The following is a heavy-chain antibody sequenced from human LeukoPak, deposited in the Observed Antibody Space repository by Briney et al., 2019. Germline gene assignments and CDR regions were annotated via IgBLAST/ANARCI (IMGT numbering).Heavy chain of an antibody. CDR3: AKGPQDGYNDVLLGYFQH. J-gene: IGHJ1*01. CDR2: ISGSGGST. D-gene: IGHD5-24*01. V-gene: IGHV3-23*01. CDR1: GFTFTSYA. Sequence: GGSLRLSCAASGFTFTSYARSWVRQGRGKGLEWVSAISGSGGSTYYAGSVKGRFTTSRDNSKNTLYLQMNRLRVEDTAVYYCAKGPQDGYNDVLLGYFQHWGQGTLVTASS.